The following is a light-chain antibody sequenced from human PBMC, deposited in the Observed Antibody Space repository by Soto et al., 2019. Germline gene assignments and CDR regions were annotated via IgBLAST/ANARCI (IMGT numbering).Light chain of an antibody. J-gene: IGKJ5*01. V-gene: IGKV3-15*01. Sequence: EIVLTQSPGTLSLSPGERATLSCRASQTVSNNYLAWYQQKPGQAPRLLIYGSTTRATGIPGRFSGSGSGTEFTLTISSLQSEDFAVYYCQQYNDWPLITFGQGTRLEIK. CDR1: QTVSNN. CDR3: QQYNDWPLIT. CDR2: GST.